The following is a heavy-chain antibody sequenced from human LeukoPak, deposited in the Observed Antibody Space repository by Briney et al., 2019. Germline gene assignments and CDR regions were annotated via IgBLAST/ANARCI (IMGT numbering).Heavy chain of an antibody. CDR3: ARDSGTWFYLQD. CDR2: IRYGGSHQ. J-gene: IGHJ1*01. Sequence: GGSLRLSCVASGFTFSKYGMHWVRQAPGKGLEWVAFIRYGGSHQFYADSVRGRFTISRDNPKNTLYLQMNSLRGEDTAVYFCARDSGTWFYLQDWGQGTLVTVSS. D-gene: IGHD2/OR15-2a*01. CDR1: GFTFSKYG. V-gene: IGHV3-30*02.